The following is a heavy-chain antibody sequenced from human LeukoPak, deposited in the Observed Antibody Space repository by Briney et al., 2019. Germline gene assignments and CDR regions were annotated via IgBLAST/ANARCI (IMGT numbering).Heavy chain of an antibody. D-gene: IGHD6-19*01. CDR3: ARSTHSGWGGYYFYY. CDR1: GFTSRSYW. V-gene: IGHV3-74*01. Sequence: GGSLRPSCAASGFTSRSYWMHWVRHAPGKGLVWVSRINSDGTTTNYADSVKGRFTISRDNAKNTLYLQMNSLRAEDTAVYYCARSTHSGWGGYYFYYWGQGTLVTVSS. CDR2: INSDGTTT. J-gene: IGHJ4*02.